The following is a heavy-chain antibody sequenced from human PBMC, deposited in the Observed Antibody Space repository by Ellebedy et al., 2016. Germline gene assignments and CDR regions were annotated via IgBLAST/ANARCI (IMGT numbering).Heavy chain of an antibody. Sequence: SETLSLXXTVSGGSISSYYWSWIRQPPGKGLEWIGYIYYTGSTDYNPSLKSRVTMSMDTSRNRFSLEVNSVTAADTAVYYCARDKYNAFGIWGRGTMVIVSS. D-gene: IGHD2/OR15-2a*01. J-gene: IGHJ3*02. CDR1: GGSISSYY. CDR2: IYYTGST. V-gene: IGHV4-59*01. CDR3: ARDKYNAFGI.